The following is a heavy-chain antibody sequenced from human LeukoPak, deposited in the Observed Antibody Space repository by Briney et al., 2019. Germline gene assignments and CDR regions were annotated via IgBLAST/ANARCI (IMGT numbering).Heavy chain of an antibody. Sequence: ASVKVSCKASGYTFTSYYMHWVRQAPGQGLEWMGIINPSGGSTSYAQKFQGRVTMTRDTSTSTVYMELSSLRPEDTAVYYCARDMYYYGSGNNIPLDYWGQGTLVTVSS. V-gene: IGHV1-46*01. D-gene: IGHD3-10*01. CDR2: INPSGGST. J-gene: IGHJ4*02. CDR1: GYTFTSYY. CDR3: ARDMYYYGSGNNIPLDY.